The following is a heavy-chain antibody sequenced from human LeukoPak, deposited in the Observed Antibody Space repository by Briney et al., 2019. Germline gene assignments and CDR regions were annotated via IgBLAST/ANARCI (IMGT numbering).Heavy chain of an antibody. CDR2: ISSSSNII. CDR1: GFTFSNYN. V-gene: IGHV3-48*01. D-gene: IGHD3-10*01. CDR3: ARDFAREFTIDY. Sequence: GGSLRLSCAASGFTFSNYNMNWVRQPAGKGLQWVSYISSSSNIIYYADSVKGRFTISRDNAKNSLFLQMNGLRAEDTAVYYCARDFAREFTIDYWGQGTLVTVSS. J-gene: IGHJ4*02.